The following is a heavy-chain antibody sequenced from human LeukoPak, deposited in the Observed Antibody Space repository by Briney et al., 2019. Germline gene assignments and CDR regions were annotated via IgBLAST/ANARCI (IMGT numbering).Heavy chain of an antibody. V-gene: IGHV3-21*04. J-gene: IGHJ6*04. D-gene: IGHD3-9*01. CDR3: AKDYYDILTGGMDV. CDR1: GFTFSSYS. CDR2: ISSSSSYI. Sequence: PGGSLRLSCAASGFTFSSYSMNWVRQAPGKGLEWVSSISSSSSYIYYADSVKGRFTISRDNAKNSLYLQMNSLRAEDTAVYYCAKDYYDILTGGMDVWGKGTTVTVSS.